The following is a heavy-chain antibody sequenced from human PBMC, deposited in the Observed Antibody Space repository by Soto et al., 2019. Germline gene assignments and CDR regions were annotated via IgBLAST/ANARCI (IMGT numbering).Heavy chain of an antibody. CDR3: AKDINGPWAAAYYYYGMDV. D-gene: IGHD2-2*01. CDR2: ISWDGGST. CDR1: GFTFDDYT. V-gene: IGHV3-43*01. J-gene: IGHJ6*02. Sequence: PGGSLRLSCAASGFTFDDYTMHWVRQAPGKGLEWVSLISWDGGSTYYADSVKGRFTISRDNSKNSLYLQMNSLRTEDTALYYCAKDINGPWAAAYYYYGMDVWGQGTTVTVSS.